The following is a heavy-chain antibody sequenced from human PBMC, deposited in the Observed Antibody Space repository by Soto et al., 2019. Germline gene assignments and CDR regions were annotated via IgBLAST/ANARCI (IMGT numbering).Heavy chain of an antibody. CDR1: GGSVSSGSYY. D-gene: IGHD2-15*01. CDR2: IYYSGST. CDR3: PSALYCSGGSCSFDP. V-gene: IGHV4-61*01. J-gene: IGHJ5*02. Sequence: SSETLCLTCTVSGGSVSSGSYYWSWIRQPPGKGLEWIGYIYYSGSTNYNPSLKSRVTISVDTSKNQFSLKLSSVTAADTAVYYCPSALYCSGGSCSFDPWGQGTLVTVSS.